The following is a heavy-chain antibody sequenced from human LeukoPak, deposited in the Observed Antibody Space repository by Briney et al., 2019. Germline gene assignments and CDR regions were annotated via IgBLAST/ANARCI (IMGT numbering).Heavy chain of an antibody. V-gene: IGHV3-23*01. J-gene: IGHJ6*03. Sequence: PGGSLRLSCAASGFTFSSYGMSWVRQAPGKGLEWVSTISVSGGSTYYADSVKGRFTISRDNSKNTLYLQMNSLRAVDTAVYYCAKDGGEYYDILTGYYPRLYYMDVWGKGTTVTISS. D-gene: IGHD3-9*01. CDR2: ISVSGGST. CDR3: AKDGGEYYDILTGYYPRLYYMDV. CDR1: GFTFSSYG.